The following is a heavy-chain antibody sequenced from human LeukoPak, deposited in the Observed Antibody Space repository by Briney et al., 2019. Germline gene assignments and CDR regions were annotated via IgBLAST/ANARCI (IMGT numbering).Heavy chain of an antibody. CDR2: MRTDGSVP. D-gene: IGHD3-10*01. J-gene: IGHJ4*02. CDR1: GFTFSYYM. Sequence: HSEGSLRLSCEVSGFTFSYYMMTWVRQAPGEGLEWVANMRTDGSVPCYVDSVKGRFTISRDNAKSSLYLQMNNLRVEDTAVYYCARDKDFTIDYWGQGTLVTVSS. V-gene: IGHV3-7*01. CDR3: ARDKDFTIDY.